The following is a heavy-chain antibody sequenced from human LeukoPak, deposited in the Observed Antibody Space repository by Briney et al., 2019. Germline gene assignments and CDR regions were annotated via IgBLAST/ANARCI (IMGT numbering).Heavy chain of an antibody. Sequence: SETLSLTCTVSGGSISSSSYYWGWIRQPPGKGLEWIGTIYYTGNTYYNPSLKSRVTISVDTSKNQFSLKLSSVTAADTAVYYCARGSGSYQGAWFDPWGQGTLVTVSS. V-gene: IGHV4-39*07. CDR1: GGSISSSSYY. J-gene: IGHJ5*02. D-gene: IGHD1-26*01. CDR3: ARGSGSYQGAWFDP. CDR2: IYYTGNT.